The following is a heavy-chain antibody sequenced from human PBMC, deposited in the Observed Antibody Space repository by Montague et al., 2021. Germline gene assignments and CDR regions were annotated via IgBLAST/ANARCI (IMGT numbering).Heavy chain of an antibody. CDR3: EREIPGGSYATDV. Sequence: SLSLSCAASGFTFSTYDMHWVRQPAGKGLEWVSAINTVGDTSHFGSVKGRFSISREYANNSLYLQMNSLRAEDTAVYYCEREIPGGSYATDVWGRGTTVTVSS. J-gene: IGHJ6*02. CDR1: GFTFSTYD. D-gene: IGHD3-16*01. CDR2: INTVGDT. V-gene: IGHV3-13*01.